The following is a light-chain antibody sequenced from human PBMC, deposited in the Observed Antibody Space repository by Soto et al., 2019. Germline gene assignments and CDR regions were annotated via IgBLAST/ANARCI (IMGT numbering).Light chain of an antibody. V-gene: IGKV1-5*03. CDR2: EAS. CDR3: QQYITYPYA. Sequence: DIQMTQSPSTLSASVGDRVTITCRASQSTSTWLAWYQQRPGKTPKLLISEASKLESGVPSRFSGSGSGTEFTLTISSLQPDDFAHYYCQQYITYPYAFGQGTKVEIK. CDR1: QSTSTW. J-gene: IGKJ1*01.